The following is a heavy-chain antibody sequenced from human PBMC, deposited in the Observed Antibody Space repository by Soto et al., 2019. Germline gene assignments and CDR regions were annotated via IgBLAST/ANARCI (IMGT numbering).Heavy chain of an antibody. CDR3: SRHEVLTIVRSGGMDV. CDR2: IDPSDSYS. J-gene: IGHJ6*02. CDR1: GYSFTSYW. D-gene: IGHD3-10*01. Sequence: GESVKISWKGCGYSFTSYWISWVRQMPGKGLERMGRIDPSDSYSNYSPSFQGHVTISADKSISTAYLQWSSLKASDTATYYCSRHEVLTIVRSGGMDVWGQGTTVTVSS. V-gene: IGHV5-10-1*01.